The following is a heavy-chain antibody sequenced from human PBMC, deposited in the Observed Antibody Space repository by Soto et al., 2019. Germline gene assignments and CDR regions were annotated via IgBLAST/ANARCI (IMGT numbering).Heavy chain of an antibody. V-gene: IGHV3-43D*04. J-gene: IGHJ4*02. CDR2: ISWDGGST. D-gene: IGHD5-12*01. CDR1: GFTFDDYA. Sequence: AASGFTFDDYAMHWVRQAPGKGLEWVSLISWDGGSTYYADSVKGRFTISRDNSKNSLYLQMNSLRAEDTALYYCAKDGGGMKGGYNKAFDYWGQGTLVTVSS. CDR3: AKDGGGMKGGYNKAFDY.